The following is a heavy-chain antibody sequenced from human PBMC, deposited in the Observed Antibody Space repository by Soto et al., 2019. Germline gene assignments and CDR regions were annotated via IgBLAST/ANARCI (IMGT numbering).Heavy chain of an antibody. D-gene: IGHD4-17*01. CDR2: ISGSGGST. CDR1: GFTFSSYA. Sequence: EVQLLESGGGLLQPGGSLRLSCAASGFTFSSYAMSWVRQAPGKGLEWVSAISGSGGSTYYADSVKGRFTISRDNSKNTLYLQMNSLRAEDTAVYYCAKDASDYGDYYTLHNWFDPWCQGTLGTVSS. CDR3: AKDASDYGDYYTLHNWFDP. V-gene: IGHV3-23*01. J-gene: IGHJ5*02.